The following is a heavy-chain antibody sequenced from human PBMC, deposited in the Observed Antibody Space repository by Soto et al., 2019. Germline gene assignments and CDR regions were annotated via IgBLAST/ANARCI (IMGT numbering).Heavy chain of an antibody. J-gene: IGHJ6*02. CDR3: ARLPYYYGSGSGYYGMDV. CDR1: GYTFTGYY. D-gene: IGHD3-10*01. Sequence: QVQLVQSGAEGKKPGASVKVSCKASGYTFTGYYMHWVRQAPGQGLEWMGWINPNSGGTNYAQKFQGWVTMTRDTSISTAYMELSRLRSDDTAVYYCARLPYYYGSGSGYYGMDVWGQGTTVTVSS. V-gene: IGHV1-2*04. CDR2: INPNSGGT.